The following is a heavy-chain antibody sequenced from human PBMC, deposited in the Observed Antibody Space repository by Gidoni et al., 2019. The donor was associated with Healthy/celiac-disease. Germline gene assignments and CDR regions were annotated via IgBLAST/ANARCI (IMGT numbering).Heavy chain of an antibody. CDR3: ANVRYSSGWYEG. CDR1: GFTFSSYA. CDR2: ISGSGGST. D-gene: IGHD6-19*01. J-gene: IGHJ4*02. Sequence: EVQLLESGGGLVQPGGSLRLPCAAPGFTFSSYAMGWVRQAPGKGVEWVSAISGSGGSTYYADSVKGRFTISRDNSKNTLYLQMNSLRAEDTAVYYCANVRYSSGWYEGWGQGTLVTVSS. V-gene: IGHV3-23*01.